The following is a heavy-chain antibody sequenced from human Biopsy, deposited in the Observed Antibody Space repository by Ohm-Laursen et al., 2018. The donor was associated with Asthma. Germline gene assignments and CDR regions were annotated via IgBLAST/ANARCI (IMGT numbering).Heavy chain of an antibody. CDR2: VSSDGHDK. CDR3: ARQSGQDFPDTSAFDI. D-gene: IGHD3-22*01. CDR1: GFVFSQCG. Sequence: GQTLSLTCAAAGFVFSQCGMHWVRQGPGKGLEWVAFVSSDGHDKFYEDSVKGRFTISRDNSRNRLYLQINRLTVEDSALYFCARQSGQDFPDTSAFDIWGQGTKVAVSS. V-gene: IGHV3-30*03. J-gene: IGHJ3*02.